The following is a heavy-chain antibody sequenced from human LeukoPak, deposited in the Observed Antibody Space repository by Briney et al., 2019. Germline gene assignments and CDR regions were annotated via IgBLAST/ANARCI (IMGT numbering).Heavy chain of an antibody. CDR1: GFTFSNYW. J-gene: IGHJ4*02. V-gene: IGHV3-74*01. D-gene: IGHD5-12*01. CDR2: INSDGSST. CDR3: AKESGYDLGAYYFDY. Sequence: GGSLRLSCAASGFTFSNYWMHWVRQAPGKGLVWVSRINSDGSSTSYADSVKGRFTISRDNAKNTLYLQMNSLRAEDTALYYCAKESGYDLGAYYFDYWGQGTLVTVSS.